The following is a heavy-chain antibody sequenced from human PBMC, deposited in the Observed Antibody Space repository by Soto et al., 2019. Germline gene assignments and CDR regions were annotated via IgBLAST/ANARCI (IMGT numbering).Heavy chain of an antibody. Sequence: QVQLVQSGAEVKKPGASVKVSCKASGYTFTSYGISWVRQAPGQGLEWMGWISAYNGNTNYAQKLQGRVTMTTDTSTSTAYMELRSLRSDDTALYCCARDRAKVTPAAIYGMDVWGQGTTVTVSS. J-gene: IGHJ6*02. CDR3: ARDRAKVTPAAIYGMDV. D-gene: IGHD2-2*01. CDR2: ISAYNGNT. V-gene: IGHV1-18*01. CDR1: GYTFTSYG.